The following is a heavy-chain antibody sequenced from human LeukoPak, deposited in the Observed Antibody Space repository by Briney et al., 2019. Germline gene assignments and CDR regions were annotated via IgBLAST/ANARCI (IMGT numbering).Heavy chain of an antibody. CDR3: ARASHLGDLSLGY. CDR1: GFTFSDYY. V-gene: IGHV3-11*03. J-gene: IGHJ4*02. Sequence: GGSLRLSCAASGFTFSDYYMSWIRQAPGKGLEWVSYISGSSSNTKYADSVKGRFTISRDNAKNSLYLQMNYLRAEDTAVYYCARASHLGDLSLGYWGQGTLVTVSS. CDR2: ISGSSSNT. D-gene: IGHD3-16*02.